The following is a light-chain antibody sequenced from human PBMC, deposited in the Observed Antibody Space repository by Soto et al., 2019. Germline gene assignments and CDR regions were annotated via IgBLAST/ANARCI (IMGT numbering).Light chain of an antibody. CDR1: QSVSSSY. J-gene: IGKJ1*01. CDR2: GAS. CDR3: QQYGNSPET. Sequence: EIVLTQSPGTLSLSPGERATLSCWASQSVSSSYLAWYQQKPGQSPRLLIYGASSRVTGIPDRFSGGGSGTDFTLTISRLESEDSAVYYCQQYGNSPETFGHGTKME. V-gene: IGKV3-20*01.